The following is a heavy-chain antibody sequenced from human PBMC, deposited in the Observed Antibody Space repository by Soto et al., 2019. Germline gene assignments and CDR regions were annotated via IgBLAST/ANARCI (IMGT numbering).Heavy chain of an antibody. D-gene: IGHD1-20*01. CDR3: ARSIRGPRRLNGMNV. CDR1: GFSLTSAGMC. J-gene: IGHJ6*02. CDR2: IERDDDDK. V-gene: IGHV2-70*13. Sequence: SGPTLVNPTETLTLTCTFSGFSLTSAGMCLSWIRQPPGKALEWLALIERDDDDKYYSTSLKTRLTISKDTRKNQVVLTMANMDPADTGTYYCARSIRGPRRLNGMNVWGQGTTVTVSS.